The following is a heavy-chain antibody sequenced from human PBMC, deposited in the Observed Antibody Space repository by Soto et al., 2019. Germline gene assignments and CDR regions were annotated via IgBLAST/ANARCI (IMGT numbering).Heavy chain of an antibody. CDR1: GFTFSSYA. Sequence: GGSLRLSCAASGFTFSSYAMSWVRQAPGKGLEWVSAISGSGGSTYYADSVKGRFTISRDNPKNTLYLQMNSLRAEDTAVYYCAKSRFQNDYGDYVGDWFDPWGQGTLVTVSS. CDR2: ISGSGGST. D-gene: IGHD4-17*01. V-gene: IGHV3-23*01. J-gene: IGHJ5*02. CDR3: AKSRFQNDYGDYVGDWFDP.